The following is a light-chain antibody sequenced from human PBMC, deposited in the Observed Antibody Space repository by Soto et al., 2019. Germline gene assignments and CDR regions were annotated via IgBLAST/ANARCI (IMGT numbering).Light chain of an antibody. V-gene: IGLV2-14*01. CDR3: SSYTSSSTLV. Sequence: QSALTQPASVSGSPGQSITISCTGTSSDVGGYNYVSWYQQHPGKAPKLMIYDVSNRPSGVSNRFSDSKSGNTASLTISGLQADDDADYYLSSYTSSSTLVFGGGTKLTVL. CDR1: SSDVGGYNY. CDR2: DVS. J-gene: IGLJ2*01.